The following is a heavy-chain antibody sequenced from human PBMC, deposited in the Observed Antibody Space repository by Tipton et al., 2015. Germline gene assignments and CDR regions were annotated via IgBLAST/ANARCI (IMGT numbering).Heavy chain of an antibody. V-gene: IGHV4-30-2*01. J-gene: IGHJ6*02. CDR2: INHSGST. CDR1: GGSISSGGYS. D-gene: IGHD2-2*01. Sequence: TLSLTCVVSGGSISSGGYSWSWIRQPPGKGLEWIGYINHSGSTHYNPSLKSRVTISVDRSKNQFSLKLSSVTAADTAIYYCARDGRSTTTWDVWGQGTTVTVSS. CDR3: ARDGRSTTTWDV.